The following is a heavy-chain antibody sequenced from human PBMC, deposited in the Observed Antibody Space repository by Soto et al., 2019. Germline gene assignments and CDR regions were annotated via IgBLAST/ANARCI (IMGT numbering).Heavy chain of an antibody. D-gene: IGHD1-26*01. CDR3: AKDRSPGATTWNVY. J-gene: IGHJ4*02. CDR1: GFIFSSSA. Sequence: DVQLLESGGALVQPGGSLRLSCVVSGFIFSSSAMNWVRQAPGKGLEWVSTISGSGVSKYYADSVKGRFTISRDNSNNTVSLQMNNLRAEDAAVYYCAKDRSPGATTWNVYWGQGTLVTVSS. CDR2: ISGSGVSK. V-gene: IGHV3-23*01.